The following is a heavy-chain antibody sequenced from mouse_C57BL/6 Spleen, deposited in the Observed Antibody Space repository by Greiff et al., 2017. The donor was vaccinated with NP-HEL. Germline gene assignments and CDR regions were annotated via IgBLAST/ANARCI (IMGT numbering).Heavy chain of an antibody. CDR2: IRNKANGYTT. CDR1: GFTFTDYY. D-gene: IGHD1-1*02. Sequence: EVKLVESGGGLVQPGGSLSLSCAASGFTFTDYYMSWVRQPPGKALEWLGFIRNKANGYTTEYSASVQGRFTISRDNYQSILYLQMNALRAEDSATYYCARYELYYFDYWGQGTTLTVSS. CDR3: ARYELYYFDY. J-gene: IGHJ2*01. V-gene: IGHV7-3*01.